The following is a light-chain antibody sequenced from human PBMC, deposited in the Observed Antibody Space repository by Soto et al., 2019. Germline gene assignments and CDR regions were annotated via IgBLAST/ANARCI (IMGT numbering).Light chain of an antibody. J-gene: IGKJ2*01. Sequence: DIQMTQSPSSLSASLGDRVTITCQASRDISVYLNWYQQKPGKPPKLIVYDASNLQTGVPSRCSGSGSGTHFSFTISSLQPEDIATYYCQQYDNLPPYTFGQGTTLEIK. CDR3: QQYDNLPPYT. CDR1: RDISVY. V-gene: IGKV1-33*01. CDR2: DAS.